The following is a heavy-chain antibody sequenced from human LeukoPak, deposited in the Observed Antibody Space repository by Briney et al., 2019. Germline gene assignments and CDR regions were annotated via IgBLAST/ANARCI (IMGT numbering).Heavy chain of an antibody. Sequence: GGSLGLSCAASGFTLSIYAMNWVRQAPGKGLDWVSSISRSGSYIFFADSVRGRFSISRDNAMNSLYLQMNSLRAEDTAVYYCARGEGYYDSSGYYLPAFDIWGQGTMVTVSS. V-gene: IGHV3-21*01. CDR2: ISRSGSYI. CDR1: GFTLSIYA. CDR3: ARGEGYYDSSGYYLPAFDI. J-gene: IGHJ3*02. D-gene: IGHD3-22*01.